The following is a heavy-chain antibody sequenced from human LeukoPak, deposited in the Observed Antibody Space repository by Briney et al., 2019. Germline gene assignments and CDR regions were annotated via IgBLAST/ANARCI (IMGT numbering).Heavy chain of an antibody. CDR2: IYYSGST. Sequence: SETLSLTCTVSGGSISSSSYYWGWIRQPPGKGLEWIGSIYYSGSTYYNPSLKSRVTISVDTSKNQFSLKLSSVTAADTAVYYCARGSQSAWYTAYDIWGQGTMVTISS. V-gene: IGHV4-39*07. D-gene: IGHD6-19*01. J-gene: IGHJ3*02. CDR1: GGSISSSSYY. CDR3: ARGSQSAWYTAYDI.